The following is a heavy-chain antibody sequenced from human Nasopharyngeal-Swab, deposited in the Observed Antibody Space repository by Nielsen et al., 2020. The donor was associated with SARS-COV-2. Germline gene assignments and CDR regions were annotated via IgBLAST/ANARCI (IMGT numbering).Heavy chain of an antibody. CDR1: GFTFSSFW. D-gene: IGHD1-26*01. V-gene: IGHV3-7*01. CDR3: AREWRERGLGSSGSRPQANAFDI. Sequence: GGSLRLSCAASGFTFSSFWMSWVRQAPGKGLEWVANIMQDGSEKYYVDSVKGRFTISRDNAKNSLYLQMNSLRAEDTAVYYCAREWRERGLGSSGSRPQANAFDIWGQGTMVTVSS. CDR2: IMQDGSEK. J-gene: IGHJ3*02.